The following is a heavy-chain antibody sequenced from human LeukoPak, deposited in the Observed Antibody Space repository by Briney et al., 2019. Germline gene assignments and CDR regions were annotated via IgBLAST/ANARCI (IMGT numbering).Heavy chain of an antibody. D-gene: IGHD2-2*01. CDR3: ARAILQGAYQFRN. J-gene: IGHJ4*02. CDR2: IYYSGNT. V-gene: IGHV4-61*01. Sequence: SETLSLTCTVSGGSVSSASYYWSWIRQPPGKGLVWIGFIYYSGNTNYNPSLKSRVTISVDTSKNQFSLRLRSVTAADTAVYFCARAILQGAYQFRNWGQGTLVTVSS. CDR1: GGSVSSASYY.